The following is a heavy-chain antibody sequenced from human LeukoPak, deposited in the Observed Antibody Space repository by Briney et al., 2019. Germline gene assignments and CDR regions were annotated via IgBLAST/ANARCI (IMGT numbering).Heavy chain of an antibody. CDR2: INHSGST. CDR3: ARSVQYYYDSSGYHPYYFDY. Sequence: SETLSLTCAVYGGSFSGYYWSWIRQPPGKGLEWIGEINHSGSTNYNPSLKSRVTISVDTSKNQFSLKLSSVTAADTAVYYCARSVQYYYDSSGYHPYYFDYWGQGTLVTVSS. D-gene: IGHD3-22*01. V-gene: IGHV4-34*01. CDR1: GGSFSGYY. J-gene: IGHJ4*02.